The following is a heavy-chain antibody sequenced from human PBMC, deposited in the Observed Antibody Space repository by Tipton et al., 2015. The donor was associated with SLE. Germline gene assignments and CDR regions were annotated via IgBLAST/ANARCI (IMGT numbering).Heavy chain of an antibody. CDR2: IYYSGST. J-gene: IGHJ4*02. Sequence: LRLSCTVSGGYISSYYWSWIRQPPGKGLEWIGYIYYSGSTNYNPSLKSRVTISVDTSKNQFSLKLSSVTAADTAVYYCARVAYCGGDCYSYYFDYWGQGTLVTVSS. CDR3: ARVAYCGGDCYSYYFDY. D-gene: IGHD2-21*01. CDR1: GGYISSYY. V-gene: IGHV4-59*01.